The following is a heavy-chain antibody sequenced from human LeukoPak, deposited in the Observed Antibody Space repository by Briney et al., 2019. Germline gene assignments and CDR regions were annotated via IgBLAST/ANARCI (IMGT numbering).Heavy chain of an antibody. CDR3: VKTFHVGATSDY. Sequence: GGSLTLSCGVSGFTLSIYAMIGVRAAPGKGLEWVSAISGSGGSTYYADSVKGRFTISRDNYKNTLYLQMNSLRAEDTAVYYCVKTFHVGATSDYWGQGTLVTVSS. J-gene: IGHJ4*02. V-gene: IGHV3-23*01. CDR2: ISGSGGST. CDR1: GFTLSIYA. D-gene: IGHD1-26*01.